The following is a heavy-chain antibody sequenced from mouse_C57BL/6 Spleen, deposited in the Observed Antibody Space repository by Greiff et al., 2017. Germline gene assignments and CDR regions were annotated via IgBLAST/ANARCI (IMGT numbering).Heavy chain of an antibody. Sequence: QVQLKESGAELVKPGASVKISCKASGYAFSSYWMNWVKQRPGKGLEWIGQIYPGDGDTNYNGKLKGKATLTADKSSSTAYMQLSSLTSEDSAVYFCARKDYYGSSFIDYWGQGTTLTVSS. J-gene: IGHJ2*01. CDR3: ARKDYYGSSFIDY. CDR1: GYAFSSYW. CDR2: IYPGDGDT. V-gene: IGHV1-80*01. D-gene: IGHD1-1*01.